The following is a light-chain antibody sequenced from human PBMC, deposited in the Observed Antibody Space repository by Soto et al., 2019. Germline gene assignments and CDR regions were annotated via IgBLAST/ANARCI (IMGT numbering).Light chain of an antibody. V-gene: IGLV2-8*01. CDR1: KHDLGVYDF. CDR3: KAYSVFNSYV. CDR2: EVV. J-gene: IGLJ1*01. Sequence: QSVLTQPPSASGSPGQSVNSSGTGTKHDLGVYDFVSWYKHHSVKAPRLIFYEVVQRPSGVPDRFSGSKSGNTASLTVSGLQAGDEANDLWKAYSVFNSYVFVSESMVIVL.